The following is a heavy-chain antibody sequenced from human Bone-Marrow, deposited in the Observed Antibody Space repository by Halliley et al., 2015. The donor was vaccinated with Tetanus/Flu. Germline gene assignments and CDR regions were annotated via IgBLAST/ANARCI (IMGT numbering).Heavy chain of an antibody. CDR2: ALGGTR. D-gene: IGHD3-16*02. V-gene: IGHV3-15*05. J-gene: IGHJ4*02. Sequence: SLRLSCAASGFTFSGTWMSWVRQAPGKGLEWVGHALGGTREYGASVEGRFTISRDESKNLLYLQMSSLQTEDTAIYYCATVYTYFDYNRKNYRYSHYFDHWGQGTPVTVSS. CDR3: ATVYTYFDYNRKNYRYSHYFDH. CDR1: GFTFSGTW.